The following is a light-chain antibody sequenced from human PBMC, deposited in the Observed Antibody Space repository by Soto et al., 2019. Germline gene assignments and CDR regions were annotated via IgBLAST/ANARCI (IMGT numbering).Light chain of an antibody. J-gene: IGKJ5*01. CDR3: KQYDRAPPIT. Sequence: EIVLTQSPGTLSLSPGERATLSCRASQSVSRGYLAWYQQKPGQAPRLLIYGTSSRATAIPDRFSASGSGTDFTLTISRLETEDFALYYCKQYDRAPPITFGQGTRLEI. CDR1: QSVSRGY. V-gene: IGKV3-20*01. CDR2: GTS.